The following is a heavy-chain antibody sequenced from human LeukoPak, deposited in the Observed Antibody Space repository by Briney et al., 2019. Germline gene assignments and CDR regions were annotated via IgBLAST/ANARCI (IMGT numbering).Heavy chain of an antibody. D-gene: IGHD2-15*01. CDR1: GGSISSYY. Sequence: SETLSLTCTVSGGSISSYYWSWIRQPAGKGLEWIRRIYTSGSTNYNPSLKSRVTMSVDTSKNQFSLKLSSVTAADTAVYYCARDYCSGGSCYVGYWGQGTLVTVSS. V-gene: IGHV4-4*07. CDR2: IYTSGST. J-gene: IGHJ4*02. CDR3: ARDYCSGGSCYVGY.